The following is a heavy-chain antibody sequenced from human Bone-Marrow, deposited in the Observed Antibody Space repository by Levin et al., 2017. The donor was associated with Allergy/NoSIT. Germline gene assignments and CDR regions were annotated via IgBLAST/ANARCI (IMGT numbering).Heavy chain of an antibody. D-gene: IGHD3-22*01. V-gene: IGHV3-33*01. Sequence: GGSLRLSCAASGFTFNFYGMHWVRQAPGKGLEWVGDIWSDGDKKNYANAVKGRFSISRDNSRNTLYLHMNSVRVEGTAVYHGARDWRDYYETSGYLDYWGQGTLVTVSS. CDR1: GFTFNFYG. J-gene: IGHJ4*02. CDR3: ARDWRDYYETSGYLDY. CDR2: IWSDGDKK.